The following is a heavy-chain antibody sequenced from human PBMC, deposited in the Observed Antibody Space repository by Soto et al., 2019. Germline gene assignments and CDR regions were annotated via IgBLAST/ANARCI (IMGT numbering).Heavy chain of an antibody. Sequence: GSLRLSCAASGFTVSSNYMSWVRQAPGKGLEWVSVIYSGGSTYYADSVKGRFTISRDNSKNTLYLQMNSLRAEDTAVYYCASEWHYDFWSGTPSFAFDIWGQGTMVTVSS. CDR1: GFTVSSNY. CDR3: ASEWHYDFWSGTPSFAFDI. J-gene: IGHJ3*02. D-gene: IGHD3-3*01. CDR2: IYSGGST. V-gene: IGHV3-53*01.